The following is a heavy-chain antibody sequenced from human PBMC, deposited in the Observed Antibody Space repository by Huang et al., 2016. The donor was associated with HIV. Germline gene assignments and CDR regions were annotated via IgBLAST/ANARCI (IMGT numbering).Heavy chain of an antibody. D-gene: IGHD2-15*01. V-gene: IGHV3-15*05. Sequence: EVQLVESGGGPVKPGGSLRLSCAASGFSFGNTYMNWVRQVPGKGLDWVSRITHVREGGTTDYAAPVKGRFTISRDDSGSTLYLHMNSLRTEDTAVYYCTADTYRSDVQAFDHWGQGTLVTVSS. J-gene: IGHJ4*02. CDR3: TADTYRSDVQAFDH. CDR1: GFSFGNTY. CDR2: ITHVREGGTT.